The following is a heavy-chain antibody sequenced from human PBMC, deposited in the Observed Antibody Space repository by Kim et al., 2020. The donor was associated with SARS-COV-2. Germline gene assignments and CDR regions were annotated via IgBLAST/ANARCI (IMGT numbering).Heavy chain of an antibody. CDR3: ESEVGGGYDSYSFDY. Sequence: GGSLRLSCAASGFTFSSYSMNWVRQAPGKGLEWVSSISSSSSYIYYEYSVKGRFTISRDNAKNSLYLQMNMLRAEDAAVYYCESEVGGGYDSYSFDYWG. CDR2: ISSSSSYI. V-gene: IGHV3-21*01. CDR1: GFTFSSYS. D-gene: IGHD5-12*01. J-gene: IGHJ4*01.